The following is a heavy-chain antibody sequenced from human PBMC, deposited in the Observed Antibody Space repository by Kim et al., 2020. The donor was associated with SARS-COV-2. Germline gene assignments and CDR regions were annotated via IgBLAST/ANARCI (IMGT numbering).Heavy chain of an antibody. V-gene: IGHV4-59*01. D-gene: IGHD5-12*01. CDR2: LYYSGGT. Sequence: SETLSLTCTVAGGSISPYYWSWIRQSPEKGLEWIGYLYYSGGTNYNPSLKSRVTISLDESKKQFSLKLTSVTAADTAVYYCARGYGGRNSGYKFVCDSWGQGTLGTVSS. CDR1: GGSISPYY. J-gene: IGHJ4*02. CDR3: ARGYGGRNSGYKFVCDS.